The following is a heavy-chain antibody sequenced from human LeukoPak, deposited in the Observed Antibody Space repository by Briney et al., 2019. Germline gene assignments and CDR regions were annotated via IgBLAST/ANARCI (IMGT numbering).Heavy chain of an antibody. J-gene: IGHJ6*02. D-gene: IGHD2-15*01. CDR1: GYTFTIYG. CDR3: VREVVAAMGLGYYYGMDV. CDR2: ISAYNGNT. V-gene: IGHV1-18*01. Sequence: ASVNVSCKASGYTFTIYGISWVRQAPGQGLEWMGWISAYNGNTNYAQKLQGRVTMTTDTSTSTAYMELRSLRSDDTAVYYCVREVVAAMGLGYYYGMDVWGQGTTVTVSS.